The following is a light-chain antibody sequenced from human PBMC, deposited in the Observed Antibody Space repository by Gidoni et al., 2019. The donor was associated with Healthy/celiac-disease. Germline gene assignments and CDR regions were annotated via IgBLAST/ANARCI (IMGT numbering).Light chain of an antibody. V-gene: IGKV1-12*01. Sequence: DIQMTQSPSSVSASVGDRVTITCRASQVINYWLAWYQQKPGKAPKLLIYTASSLQSGVPSRFSGSGSGTDFTLTISSLQPEDFATYYCQQANSFPRTFGPGTTVDIK. CDR3: QQANSFPRT. CDR1: QVINYW. CDR2: TAS. J-gene: IGKJ3*01.